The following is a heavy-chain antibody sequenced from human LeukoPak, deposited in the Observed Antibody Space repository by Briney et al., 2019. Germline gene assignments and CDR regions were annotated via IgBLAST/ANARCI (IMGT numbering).Heavy chain of an antibody. V-gene: IGHV3-30-3*02. CDR2: ISYDGSNI. CDR1: GFTFSSYA. Sequence: GGSLRLSCAASGFTFSSYAMHWVRQAPGKGMEWVAVISYDGSNIYYADSVKGRFTISRDNSKNTLYLQMSSLRAEDTAVYYCAKIRALDWLLGGFDYWGQGTLVTVSS. CDR3: AKIRALDWLLGGFDY. D-gene: IGHD3-3*01. J-gene: IGHJ4*02.